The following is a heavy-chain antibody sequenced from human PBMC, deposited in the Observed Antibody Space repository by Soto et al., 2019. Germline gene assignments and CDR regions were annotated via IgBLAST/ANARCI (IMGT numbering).Heavy chain of an antibody. Sequence: PSETLSLTCTVSGGSISSGGNYWSWIRQHPGKGLEWIGYIYDSGTTYYNPSLKSRVTISGDTSQNLLSLKLSSVTAADTAVYYCARGEVRTTFRHWGQGTLVTVSS. V-gene: IGHV4-31*03. CDR1: GGSISSGGNY. CDR2: IYDSGTT. J-gene: IGHJ4*02. D-gene: IGHD3-10*01. CDR3: ARGEVRTTFRH.